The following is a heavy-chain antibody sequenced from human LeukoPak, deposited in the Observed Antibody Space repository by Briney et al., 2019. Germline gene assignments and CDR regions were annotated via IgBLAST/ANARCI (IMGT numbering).Heavy chain of an antibody. CDR3: ARGRGGRGYSYGF. V-gene: IGHV1-2*04. D-gene: IGHD5-18*01. Sequence: ASVKVSCKASGGTFSSYAISWVRQAPGQGLEWMGWINPNSGGTNYARKFQGWVTMTRDTSISTAYMELSRLRSDDTAVYYCARGRGGRGYSYGFWGQGTLVTVSS. CDR1: GGTFSSYA. CDR2: INPNSGGT. J-gene: IGHJ4*02.